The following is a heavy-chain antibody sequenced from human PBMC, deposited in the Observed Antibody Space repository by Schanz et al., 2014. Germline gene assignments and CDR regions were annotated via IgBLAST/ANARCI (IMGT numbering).Heavy chain of an antibody. D-gene: IGHD3-3*01. CDR2: ISGSGETT. CDR1: GFTFSSYG. CDR3: ARGSGTFDS. J-gene: IGHJ4*02. V-gene: IGHV3-23*04. Sequence: VQLVESGGGVVQPGRSLRLSCAASGFTFSSYGMHWVRQAPGKGLEWVSAISGSGETTYYADSVKGRFTISRDNSKNALYLQMNSLRAEDTAVYYCARGSGTFDSWGQGTLVTVSS.